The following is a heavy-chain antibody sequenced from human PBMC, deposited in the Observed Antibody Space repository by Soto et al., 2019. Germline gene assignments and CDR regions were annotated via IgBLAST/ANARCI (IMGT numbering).Heavy chain of an antibody. CDR2: IYYSGST. V-gene: IGHV4-59*01. CDR1: GGSISSYY. CDR3: ARGDAVRFLEWLPRPFDY. J-gene: IGHJ4*02. D-gene: IGHD3-3*01. Sequence: QVQLQESGPGLVKPSETLSLTCTVSGGSISSYYWSWIRQPPGKGLEWIGYIYYSGSTNYNPSLKSRVTISVDTSKHQFSLKLSSVTAADTAVYYCARGDAVRFLEWLPRPFDYWGQGTLVTVSS.